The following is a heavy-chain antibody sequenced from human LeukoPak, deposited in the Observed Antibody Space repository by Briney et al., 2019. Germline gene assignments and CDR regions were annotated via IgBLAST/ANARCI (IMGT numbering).Heavy chain of an antibody. J-gene: IGHJ5*02. CDR3: ARKPYSSSSPHLP. V-gene: IGHV1-2*04. D-gene: IGHD6-6*01. Sequence: ASVKVSCKASGYTFTGYYMHWVRQAPGQGLEWMGRINPNSGGTNYAQKFQGWVTMTRDTSISTAYMELSRLRSDDTAVYYCARKPYSSSSPHLPWGQGTLVTVSS. CDR2: INPNSGGT. CDR1: GYTFTGYY.